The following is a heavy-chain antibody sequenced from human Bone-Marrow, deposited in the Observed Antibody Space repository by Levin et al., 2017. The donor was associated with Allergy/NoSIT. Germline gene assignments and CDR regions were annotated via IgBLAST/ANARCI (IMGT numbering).Heavy chain of an antibody. V-gene: IGHV3-21*01. CDR2: ITSSSTYI. D-gene: IGHD1-20*01. J-gene: IGHJ4*02. Sequence: KPSETLSLTCAASGFSFSSYSMNWVRQAPGKGLECVSSITSSSTYIYYADSVKGRFTISRDNAKNSLYLQMNSLRAEDTAVYYCVRELAYNWNEGGYWGQGTLVTVSS. CDR3: VRELAYNWNEGGY. CDR1: GFSFSSYS.